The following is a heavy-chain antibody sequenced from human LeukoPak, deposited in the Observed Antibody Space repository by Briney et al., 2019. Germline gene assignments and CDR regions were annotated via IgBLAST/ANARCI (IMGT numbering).Heavy chain of an antibody. CDR1: GYSFTSYW. Sequence: GESLKISCKGSGYSFTSYWIGWVRQMPGKGLEWMGIIYPGDSDTRYSPSFQGQVTISADKSISTAYLQWSSLKASDTTMYYCARGFILTVRPHYDILTGYLPPFDYWGQGTLVTVSS. J-gene: IGHJ4*02. CDR2: IYPGDSDT. CDR3: ARGFILTVRPHYDILTGYLPPFDY. V-gene: IGHV5-51*01. D-gene: IGHD3-9*01.